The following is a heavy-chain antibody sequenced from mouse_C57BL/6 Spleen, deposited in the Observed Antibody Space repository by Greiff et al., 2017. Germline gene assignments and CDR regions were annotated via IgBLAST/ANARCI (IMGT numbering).Heavy chain of an antibody. D-gene: IGHD2-2*01. CDR3: ARPGGYRYAMDY. CDR1: GFTFTDYG. V-gene: IGHV5-17*01. Sequence: EVHLVESGGGLVKPGGSLKLSCAASGFTFTDYGMHWVRQAPEQGLEWVAYISSGSSTIYYADTVKGRFTIPREHAKNTLFLQSTSLRSEDTAMYYCARPGGYRYAMDYWGQGTSVTVSS. J-gene: IGHJ4*01. CDR2: ISSGSSTI.